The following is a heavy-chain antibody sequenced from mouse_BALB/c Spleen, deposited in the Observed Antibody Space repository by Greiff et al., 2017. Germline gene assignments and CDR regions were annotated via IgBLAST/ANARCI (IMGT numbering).Heavy chain of an antibody. CDR3: ARFPYGRYYYAMDY. CDR1: GYSITSGYY. J-gene: IGHJ4*01. V-gene: IGHV3-6*02. CDR2: ISYDGSN. Sequence: EVQLVESGPGLVKPSQSLSLTCSVTGYSITSGYYWNWIRQFPGNKLECMGYISYDGSNNYNPSLKNRISITRDTSKNQFFLKLNSVTTEDTATYYCARFPYGRYYYAMDYWGQGTSVTVSS. D-gene: IGHD1-1*02.